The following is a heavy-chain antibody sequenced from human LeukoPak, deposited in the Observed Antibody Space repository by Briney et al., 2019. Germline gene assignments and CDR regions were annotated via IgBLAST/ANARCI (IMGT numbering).Heavy chain of an antibody. CDR1: GVSISSSYSY. D-gene: IGHD6-13*01. CDR3: AREWGIAAARYNWFDP. V-gene: IGHV4-39*02. Sequence: SETLSLTCTVSGVSISSSYSYWGWIRQPPGMGLEWIGSIYYTGNTYYNASLKSQVSISIDTSKNQFSLKLTSVTAADTAVYYCAREWGIAAARYNWFDPWGQGTLVTVSS. J-gene: IGHJ5*02. CDR2: IYYTGNT.